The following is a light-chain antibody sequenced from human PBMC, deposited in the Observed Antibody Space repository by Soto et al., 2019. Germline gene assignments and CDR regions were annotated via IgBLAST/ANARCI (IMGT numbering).Light chain of an antibody. J-gene: IGKJ5*01. Sequence: DIVMTQSPDSLAVSLGERATINCKSSQSVLFSSNNKNYLAWYQQKPGQPPKLLIYWASTRESGVPNRFSSSGSGTDFTLTISSLQAEDVAVYYCQQSYSTPITFGQGTRLEIK. CDR3: QQSYSTPIT. CDR1: QSVLFSSNNKNY. V-gene: IGKV4-1*01. CDR2: WAS.